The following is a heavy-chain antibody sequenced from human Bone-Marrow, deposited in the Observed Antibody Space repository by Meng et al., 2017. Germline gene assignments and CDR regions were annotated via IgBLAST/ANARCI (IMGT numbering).Heavy chain of an antibody. J-gene: IGHJ4*02. V-gene: IGHV4-34*01. CDR1: DGSFSGYY. D-gene: IGHD2-15*01. CDR2: INHSGST. CDR3: ARGKVMDRPVVAAQEYYFDY. Sequence: VHAHRWWQDVLKPAEALPLTCAVVDGSFSGYYWSCTRQPPGKGLEWIGEINHSGSTNYNPSLKSRVTISVDTSKNQFSLKLSSVTAADTAVYYCARGKVMDRPVVAAQEYYFDYWGQGTLVTVSS.